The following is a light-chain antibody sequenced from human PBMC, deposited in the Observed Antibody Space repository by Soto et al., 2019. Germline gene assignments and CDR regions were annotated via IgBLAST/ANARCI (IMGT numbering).Light chain of an antibody. CDR1: QSVNSN. Sequence: EIVLTQSPATLSVSPGERATLSCRASQSVNSNLAWYQQKAGQAPRLLIYGTSTRATGIPARFSGSGSGTDFTLPISSLQFEDFAVYYCQQYNNWPRTFGQGTKVEI. CDR3: QQYNNWPRT. J-gene: IGKJ1*01. CDR2: GTS. V-gene: IGKV3-15*01.